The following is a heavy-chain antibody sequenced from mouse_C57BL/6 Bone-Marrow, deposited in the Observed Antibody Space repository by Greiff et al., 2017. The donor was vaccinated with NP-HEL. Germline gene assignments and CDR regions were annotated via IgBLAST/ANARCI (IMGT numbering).Heavy chain of an antibody. CDR2: IDPSDSYT. D-gene: IGHD2-1*01. V-gene: IGHV1-50*01. CDR3: ASLLGSY. CDR1: GYTFTSYW. J-gene: IGHJ2*01. Sequence: VQLQQPGAELVKPGASVKLSCKASGYTFTSYWMQWVKQRPGQGLEWIGEIDPSDSYTNYNQKFKGKATLTVDTSSSTAYMQLSSLTSEDSAVYYCASLLGSYWGKGTTLTVSS.